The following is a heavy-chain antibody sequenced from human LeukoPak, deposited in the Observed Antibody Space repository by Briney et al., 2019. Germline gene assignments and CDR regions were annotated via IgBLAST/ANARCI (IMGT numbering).Heavy chain of an antibody. CDR1: GYTFTNFA. J-gene: IGHJ4*02. D-gene: IGHD3-10*01. Sequence: ASVKVSCKASGYTFTNFAMNWVRQAPGQGLEWMGWINTNTGNPTYAQGFTGRFVLSLDTSVSTAYLQISSLKAEDTAVYYCASFGAHSFDYWGQGTLVTVSS. V-gene: IGHV7-4-1*02. CDR3: ASFGAHSFDY. CDR2: INTNTGNP.